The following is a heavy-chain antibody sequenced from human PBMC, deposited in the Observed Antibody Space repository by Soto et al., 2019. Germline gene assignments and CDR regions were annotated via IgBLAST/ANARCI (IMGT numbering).Heavy chain of an antibody. CDR3: ARHNDGSGSTYFDY. CDR2: MNPNSGNT. V-gene: IGHV1-8*01. J-gene: IGHJ4*02. Sequence: VASVKVSCKASGYTFTSYDINWVRQATGQGLEWMGWMNPNSGNTGYAQKFQGRVTMTRNTSISTAYMELSSLRSEDTAVYYCARHNDGSGSTYFDYWGQGTLVTVSS. CDR1: GYTFTSYD. D-gene: IGHD3-10*01.